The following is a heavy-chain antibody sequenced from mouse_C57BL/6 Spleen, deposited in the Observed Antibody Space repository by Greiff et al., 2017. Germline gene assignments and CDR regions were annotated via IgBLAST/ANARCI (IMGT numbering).Heavy chain of an antibody. D-gene: IGHD1-1*01. CDR2: INPSSGYT. CDR1: GYTFTSYT. Sequence: QVQLLQSGAELARPGASVKMSCKASGYTFTSYTMHWVKQRPGQGLEWIGYINPSSGYTKYNQKFKDKATLTADKSSSTAYMQLSSLTSEDSAVYYCALANPFAYWGQGTLVTVSA. V-gene: IGHV1-4*01. J-gene: IGHJ3*01. CDR3: ALANPFAY.